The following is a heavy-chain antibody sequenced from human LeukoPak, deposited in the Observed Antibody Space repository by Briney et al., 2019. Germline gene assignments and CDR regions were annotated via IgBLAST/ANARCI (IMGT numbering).Heavy chain of an antibody. V-gene: IGHV1-46*01. J-gene: IGHJ5*02. D-gene: IGHD6-13*01. Sequence: ASVKVSCKASGYTFTSYYMHWVRQAPGQGLEWMGIINPSGGSTSYAQKLQGRVTMTTDTSTSTAYMELRSLRSDDTAVYYCARDEMSAAAGWFDPWGQGTLVTVSS. CDR3: ARDEMSAAAGWFDP. CDR1: GYTFTSYY. CDR2: INPSGGST.